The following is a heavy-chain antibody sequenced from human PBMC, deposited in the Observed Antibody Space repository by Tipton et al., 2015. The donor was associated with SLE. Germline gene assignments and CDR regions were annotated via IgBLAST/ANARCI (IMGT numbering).Heavy chain of an antibody. J-gene: IGHJ3*02. V-gene: IGHV3-23*03. Sequence: SLRLSCAASGFTFRTYAMSWVRQAPGKGLEWVSVIYSGGTGTYYADSVTGRFAISRDDSKNTLYLQINNLRAEDTAVYYCVNFGRSTTAGSIDAFDIWGQGTMVTVSS. CDR2: IYSGGTGT. CDR3: VNFGRSTTAGSIDAFDI. CDR1: GFTFRTYA. D-gene: IGHD6-13*01.